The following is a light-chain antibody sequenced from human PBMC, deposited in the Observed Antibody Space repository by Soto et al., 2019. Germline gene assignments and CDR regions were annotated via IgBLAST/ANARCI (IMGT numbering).Light chain of an antibody. CDR2: EVS. CDR3: SSYAGSNNFVV. J-gene: IGLJ2*01. V-gene: IGLV2-8*01. Sequence: QSALTQPPSASGSPGQSVTISCTGTSSDVGGYNYVSWYQQYPGKAPKLMIYEVSKRPSWVPDRFSGSKSGNTAYLTVSGLQAEDEADYYCSSYAGSNNFVVFGGGTKLTVL. CDR1: SSDVGGYNY.